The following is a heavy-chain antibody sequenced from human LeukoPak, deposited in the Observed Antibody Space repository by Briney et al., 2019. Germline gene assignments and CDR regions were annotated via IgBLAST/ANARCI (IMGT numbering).Heavy chain of an antibody. CDR1: GFTFSTYI. J-gene: IGHJ4*02. D-gene: IGHD3-10*01. Sequence: GGSLRLSCAASGFTFSTYIMNWVRQAPGKGLEWVSSISSSSSYIYYADSVKGRFTISRDNAKNSLYLQLNSLRGEDTAVYYCAREGVELFPDYWGQGTLVTVSS. V-gene: IGHV3-21*01. CDR3: AREGVELFPDY. CDR2: ISSSSSYI.